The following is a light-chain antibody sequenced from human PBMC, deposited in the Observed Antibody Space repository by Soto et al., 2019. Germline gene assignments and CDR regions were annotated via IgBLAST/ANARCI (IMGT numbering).Light chain of an antibody. CDR3: AACDDSLNGAV. J-gene: IGLJ2*01. V-gene: IGLV1-44*01. CDR1: NSNIGSNN. CDR2: SNN. Sequence: QSVLTQPPSASGTPGQRVTISCSGSNSNIGSNNVNWYQQLPGTAPTVLIYSNNQRPSGVPDRFLGSKSGTSASLTISGLQSEDEADYYCAACDDSLNGAVFGGGIKLTVL.